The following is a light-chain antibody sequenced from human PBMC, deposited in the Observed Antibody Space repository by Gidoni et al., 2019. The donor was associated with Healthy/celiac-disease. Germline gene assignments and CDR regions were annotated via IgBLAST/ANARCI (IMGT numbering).Light chain of an antibody. CDR3: AAWDDSQVV. V-gene: IGLV1-44*01. J-gene: IGLJ2*01. Sequence: QSVLTQPPSASGTPGQRVTISCSGSSSNIGSNPVNWYQQLPGTAPKLLLYSNNPRPAVVHDRFAGSKAGTAASLAIRGLQADDEDDYYCAAWDDSQVVFGGGTKLTVL. CDR2: SNN. CDR1: SSNIGSNP.